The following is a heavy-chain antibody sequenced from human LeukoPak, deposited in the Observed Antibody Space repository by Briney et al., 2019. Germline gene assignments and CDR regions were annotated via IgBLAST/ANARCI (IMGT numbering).Heavy chain of an antibody. V-gene: IGHV3-11*01. D-gene: IGHD5-18*01. CDR2: ISSSGNNI. CDR3: ASRPGYSYAFDQ. J-gene: IGHJ4*02. CDR1: GITFSDYY. Sequence: GGSLRLSCEGTGITFSDYYMNWIRQAPGKRLEWVSSISSSGNNIFYADPVKGRFTISRDNAKNSMHLHMNSLRAEDTAVYYCASRPGYSYAFDQWGQGILVTVSS.